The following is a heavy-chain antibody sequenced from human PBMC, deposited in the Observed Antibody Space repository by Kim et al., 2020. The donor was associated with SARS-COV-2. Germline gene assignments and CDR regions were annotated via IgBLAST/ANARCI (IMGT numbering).Heavy chain of an antibody. CDR3: ARDSSTHKYYMGV. Sequence: SETLSLTCSVSGGSISPYYWSWIRQPPGKGLEWIGYIYNIGTTTYNASLKSRVTISVDTSKNQFSLKLTSVTAADTAMYYCARDSSTHKYYMGV. D-gene: IGHD1-1*01. CDR1: GGSISPYY. CDR2: IYNIGTT. V-gene: IGHV4-59*01. J-gene: IGHJ6*03.